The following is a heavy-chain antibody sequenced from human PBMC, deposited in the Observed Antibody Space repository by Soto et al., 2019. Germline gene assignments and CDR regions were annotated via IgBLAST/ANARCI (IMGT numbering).Heavy chain of an antibody. D-gene: IGHD5-18*01. V-gene: IGHV3-33*01. CDR3: ATRAMVNDAFDI. Sequence: QVQLVESGGGVVQPGRSLRLSCAASGFTFSSYGMHWVRQAPGKGLEWVAVIWYDGSNKYYADSVKGRFTISRDNSKNTLYLQMNSLRAEDTAVYYCATRAMVNDAFDIWGQGTMVTVSS. J-gene: IGHJ3*02. CDR1: GFTFSSYG. CDR2: IWYDGSNK.